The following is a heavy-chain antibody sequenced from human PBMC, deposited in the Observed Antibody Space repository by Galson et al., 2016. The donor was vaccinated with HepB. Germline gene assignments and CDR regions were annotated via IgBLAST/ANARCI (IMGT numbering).Heavy chain of an antibody. CDR3: VRDSAAAWGFFDH. Sequence: SLRLSCAASGFVVTRKFTTWVRQAPGKGLEWVSFIYAGWSTYCGDSVKGRFTISRDNSKNTLYLQMNSLRVEDTAVYYCVRDSAAAWGFFDHRGQGSLVTVSS. CDR2: IYAGWST. D-gene: IGHD6-13*01. J-gene: IGHJ4*02. CDR1: GFVVTRKF. V-gene: IGHV3-53*01.